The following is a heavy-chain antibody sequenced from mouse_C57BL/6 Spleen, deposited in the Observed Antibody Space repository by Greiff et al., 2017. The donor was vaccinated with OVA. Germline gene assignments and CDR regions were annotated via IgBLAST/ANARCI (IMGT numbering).Heavy chain of an antibody. V-gene: IGHV3-1*01. CDR3: ARSTLLTGAFAY. CDR2: ISYSGST. D-gene: IGHD4-1*01. J-gene: IGHJ3*01. CDR1: GYSITSGYD. Sequence: DVQLQESGPGMVKPSQSLSLTCTVTGYSITSGYDWHWIRHFPGNKLEWMGYISYSGSTNYNPSLKSRISITHDTSKNHFFLKLNSVTTEDTATYYCARSTLLTGAFAYWGQGTLVTVSA.